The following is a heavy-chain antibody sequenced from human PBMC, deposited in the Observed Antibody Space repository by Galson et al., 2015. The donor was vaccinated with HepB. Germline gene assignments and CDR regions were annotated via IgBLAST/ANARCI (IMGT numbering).Heavy chain of an antibody. CDR2: IYYSGST. Sequence: TLSLTCTVSGGSISSSSYYWGWIRQPPGKGLEWIGSIYYSGSTYYNPSLKSRVTISVDTSKNQFSLKLSSVTAADTAVYYCASPSGSAHPLDYWGQGTLVTVSS. D-gene: IGHD6-19*01. CDR1: GGSISSSSYY. CDR3: ASPSGSAHPLDY. V-gene: IGHV4-39*01. J-gene: IGHJ4*02.